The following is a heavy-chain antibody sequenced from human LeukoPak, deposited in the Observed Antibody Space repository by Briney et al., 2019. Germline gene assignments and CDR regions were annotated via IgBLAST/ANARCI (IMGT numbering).Heavy chain of an antibody. CDR2: INTNTRNP. J-gene: IGHJ6*02. D-gene: IGHD6-6*01. Sequence: ASVKVSCKASGYTFTSYAMNWVRQAPGQGLEWMGWINTNTRNPTYAQGFTGRFVFSLDTSVSTAYLQISSLKAEDTAVYYCARDGSIAARLGMDVWGQGTTVTVSS. V-gene: IGHV7-4-1*02. CDR3: ARDGSIAARLGMDV. CDR1: GYTFTSYA.